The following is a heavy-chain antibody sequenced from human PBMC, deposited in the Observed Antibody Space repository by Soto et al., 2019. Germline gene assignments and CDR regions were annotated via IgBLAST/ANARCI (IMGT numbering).Heavy chain of an antibody. D-gene: IGHD5-12*01. Sequence: SETLSLTCTVSGGSISSADYYWSWVRQPPGKGLEWIGYIYYSGSTFFNPSLKSRVTISKDTSRNQFSLRLNSVTAADAAVYYCARAIVVTVGGMDVWGQGTTVTVSS. V-gene: IGHV4-30-4*01. CDR1: GGSISSADYY. CDR3: ARAIVVTVGGMDV. CDR2: IYYSGST. J-gene: IGHJ6*02.